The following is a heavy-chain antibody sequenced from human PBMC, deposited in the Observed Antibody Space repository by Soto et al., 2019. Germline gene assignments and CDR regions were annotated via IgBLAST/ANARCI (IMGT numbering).Heavy chain of an antibody. Sequence: ASVEVSCKASGYTFTSYAINWVRQAPGQGLEGMGWINTNTGNPTYAQGFTGRFVFSLDTSVSTAYLQICSLKAEDTAVYYCAISSSGWYDLYYYYYGMDVWGQVSTVTVSS. D-gene: IGHD6-19*01. V-gene: IGHV7-4-1*01. CDR1: GYTFTSYA. CDR3: AISSSGWYDLYYYYYGMDV. J-gene: IGHJ6*02. CDR2: INTNTGNP.